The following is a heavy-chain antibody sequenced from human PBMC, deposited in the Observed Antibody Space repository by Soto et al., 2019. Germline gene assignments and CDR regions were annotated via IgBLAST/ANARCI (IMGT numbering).Heavy chain of an antibody. CDR2: FRTGGDDGTT. CDR1: GFTLSSYS. D-gene: IGHD3-10*01. Sequence: EVQLLESGGGLVQPGGSLRLSCAASGFTLSSYSMSWVRQAPGKGLEWVSGFRTGGDDGTTYYADSVKGRFTISRDNSKNTLFLQMNSLRAEDTAIYYCAKKVNSGPGSQYFDYWGQGTLVTVSS. CDR3: AKKVNSGPGSQYFDY. J-gene: IGHJ4*02. V-gene: IGHV3-23*01.